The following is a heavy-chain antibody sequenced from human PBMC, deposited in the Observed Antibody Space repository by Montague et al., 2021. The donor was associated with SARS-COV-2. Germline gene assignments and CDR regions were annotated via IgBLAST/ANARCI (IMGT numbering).Heavy chain of an antibody. CDR1: GYSISRGYY. CDR3: AVNSNYYYYYGMDV. CDR2: IYHSGST. D-gene: IGHD4-11*01. J-gene: IGHJ6*02. V-gene: IGHV4-38-2*02. Sequence: SETLSLTCTVSGYSISRGYYWGWIRQPPGKGLEWIGSIYHSGSTYYNPSLKSRVTISVDTSKNQFSLKLSSVTAADTAVYYCAVNSNYYYYYGMDVWGQGTTVTVSS.